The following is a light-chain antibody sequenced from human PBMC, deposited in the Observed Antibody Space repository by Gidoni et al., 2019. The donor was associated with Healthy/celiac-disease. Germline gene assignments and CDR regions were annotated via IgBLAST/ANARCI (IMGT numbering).Light chain of an antibody. CDR2: KDS. Sequence: SYELTQPPSVSVSPGQTASITCSGHKLGDKYACWSQKKPGQSPVLVIYKDSKRPSGIPERFSGSNSGNTATLTISGTHARDEADYYCKAWDSSTVVFGGGTKLTVL. V-gene: IGLV3-1*01. CDR3: KAWDSSTVV. CDR1: KLGDKY. J-gene: IGLJ2*01.